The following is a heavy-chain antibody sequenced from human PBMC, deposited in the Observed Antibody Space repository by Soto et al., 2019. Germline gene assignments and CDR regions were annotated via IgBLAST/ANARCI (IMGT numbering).Heavy chain of an antibody. CDR2: IYYSGST. V-gene: IGHV4-59*01. CDR1: GGSISSYY. CDR3: ARDHIVGATDHGFDY. J-gene: IGHJ4*02. D-gene: IGHD1-26*01. Sequence: PSETLSLTCSVSGGSISSYYWSWIRQPPGKGLEWIGYIYYSGSTNYNPSLKSRVTISVDTSKNQFSLKLSSVTAADTAVYYCARDHIVGATDHGFDYWGQGTLVTVSS.